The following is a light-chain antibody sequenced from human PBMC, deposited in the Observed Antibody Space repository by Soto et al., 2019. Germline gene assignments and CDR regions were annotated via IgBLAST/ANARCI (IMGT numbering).Light chain of an antibody. CDR2: AAS. CDR1: QGISSY. CDR3: QQYHSYPLA. Sequence: AIRMTQYPSSLSASTGDRVTITCRASQGISSYLAWYQQKPGKAPKLLIYAASTLQSGVPSRFSGSGSGTDFTLTISCLQSEDFATYYCQQYHSYPLAFGGGTKVDIK. V-gene: IGKV1-8*01. J-gene: IGKJ4*01.